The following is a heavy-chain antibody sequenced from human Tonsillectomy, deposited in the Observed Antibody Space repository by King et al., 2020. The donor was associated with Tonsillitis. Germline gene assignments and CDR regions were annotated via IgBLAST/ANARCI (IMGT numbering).Heavy chain of an antibody. V-gene: IGHV1-2*02. CDR3: ARDFFAYGDRGENWFDP. Sequence: QLVQSGAEVKKPGASVKVSCKASGYTFTGYYMHWVRQAPGQGLEWMGWINPNSGGTNYAQKFQGRVTMTRDTSISTAYMELSRLRSDDTAVYYCARDFFAYGDRGENWFDPWGQGTLVTVSS. D-gene: IGHD4-17*01. CDR2: INPNSGGT. J-gene: IGHJ5*02. CDR1: GYTFTGYY.